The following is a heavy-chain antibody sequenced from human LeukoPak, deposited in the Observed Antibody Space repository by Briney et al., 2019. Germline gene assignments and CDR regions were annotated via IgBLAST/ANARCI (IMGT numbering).Heavy chain of an antibody. Sequence: SETLSLTCTVSGGSISTNNYYWGWIRQPPGKGLQWIGSIYYSGSTYNNPSLNSRVTISIDSSKNQFSLKLSSVTAAETAVYYCARGASGSGLTRWFDPWGQGTLVTVS. CDR3: ARGASGSGLTRWFDP. D-gene: IGHD3-10*01. CDR1: GGSISTNNYY. CDR2: IYYSGST. J-gene: IGHJ5*02. V-gene: IGHV4-39*01.